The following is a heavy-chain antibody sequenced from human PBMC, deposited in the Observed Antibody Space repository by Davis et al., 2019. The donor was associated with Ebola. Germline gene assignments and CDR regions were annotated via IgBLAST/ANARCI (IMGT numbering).Heavy chain of an antibody. CDR1: GWSSSPYF. J-gene: IGHJ5*02. D-gene: IGHD5-18*01. CDR3: ARVVRYTWFDP. Sequence: MPSETLSLTCAVYGWSSSPYFFPRIRWPPGQGLEWIGEINHSGSTNYNLSLKSRVTISVDTSKNQFSLKLSSVTAADTAVYYCARVVRYTWFDPWGQGTLVTVSS. CDR2: INHSGST. V-gene: IGHV4-34*01.